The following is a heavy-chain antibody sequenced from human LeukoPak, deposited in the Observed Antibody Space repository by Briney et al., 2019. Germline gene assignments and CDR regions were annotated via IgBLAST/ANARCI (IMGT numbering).Heavy chain of an antibody. D-gene: IGHD3-22*01. CDR3: ARARGPSLGSAYDY. Sequence: SETLSLTCTVSSGSMSSYYWSWIRQSPGKGLEWIGYIYYSGSPNYNPSLKTRVTISVDTSKNQFSLKLSSVTAADTAVYYCARARGPSLGSAYDYWGQGTLVTVSS. V-gene: IGHV4-59*12. CDR1: SGSMSSYY. CDR2: IYYSGSP. J-gene: IGHJ4*02.